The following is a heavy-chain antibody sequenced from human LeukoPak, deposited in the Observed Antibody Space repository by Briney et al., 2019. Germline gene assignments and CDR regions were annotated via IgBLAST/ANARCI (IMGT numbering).Heavy chain of an antibody. D-gene: IGHD3-16*01. CDR2: ISNSGNTI. CDR3: ARYRVITKNYFDS. V-gene: IGHV3-11*01. Sequence: GGSLRLSCAASGFTFGDYYMSWIRQAPGRGLEGVSYISNSGNTIKEADSVKGRFTISRDNAQNSLFLQMKSLRAEDTAVYYCARYRVITKNYFDSWGQGTLVTVSS. CDR1: GFTFGDYY. J-gene: IGHJ4*02.